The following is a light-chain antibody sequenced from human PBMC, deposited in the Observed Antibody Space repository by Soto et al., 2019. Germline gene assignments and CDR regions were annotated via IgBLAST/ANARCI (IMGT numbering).Light chain of an antibody. J-gene: IGKJ1*01. CDR2: KAS. V-gene: IGKV1-5*03. CDR1: QSISTW. CDR3: QDYNSWT. Sequence: DIQMTQSPSTLSASVGERVSIICRASQSISTWLSWYQQKPGKAPKVLIYKASNLQSGVSSRFSGSGSGTEFTLTISSLQPDDFATYYCQDYNSWTFGQGTKVDI.